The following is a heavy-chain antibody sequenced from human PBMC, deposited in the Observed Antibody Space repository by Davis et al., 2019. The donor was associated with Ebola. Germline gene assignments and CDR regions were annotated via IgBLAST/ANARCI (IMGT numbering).Heavy chain of an antibody. Sequence: GESLKISCAASGFTFSSYAMSWVRQAPGKGLEWVSAISGSGGSTYYADSVKGRFTISRDNSKNTLYLQMNSLRAEDTAVYYCARVCRAYSHYYYYGMDVWGQGTTVTVSS. D-gene: IGHD2-15*01. V-gene: IGHV3-23*01. CDR1: GFTFSSYA. J-gene: IGHJ6*02. CDR3: ARVCRAYSHYYYYGMDV. CDR2: ISGSGGST.